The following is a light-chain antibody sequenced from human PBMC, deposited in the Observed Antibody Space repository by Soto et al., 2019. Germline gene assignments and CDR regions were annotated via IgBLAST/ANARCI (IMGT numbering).Light chain of an antibody. V-gene: IGKV2-28*01. CDR3: MRGLRPMYT. J-gene: IGKJ2*01. Sequence: IALKQSPLSLSVTPGEPASISCRSSQTLLHSNGYTYLNWYLQKPGQSPQLLIYLGSNRASGVPVRFSGGGSGTDFTLKINRVHAGAVGVSYCMRGLRPMYTFGQGNKLEIK. CDR2: LGS. CDR1: QTLLHSNGYTY.